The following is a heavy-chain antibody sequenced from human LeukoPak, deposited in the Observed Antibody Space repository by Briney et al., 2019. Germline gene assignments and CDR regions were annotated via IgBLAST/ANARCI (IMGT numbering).Heavy chain of an antibody. CDR2: IYYSGST. J-gene: IGHJ4*02. D-gene: IGHD3-10*01. CDR1: GGSISSYY. CDR3: ARHYSGTPYYFDY. Sequence: SETLSLTRTVSGGSISSYYWSWIRQPPGKGLEWIGYIYYSGSTNYNPSLKSRVTISVDTSKNQFSLKLSSVTAADTAVYYCARHYSGTPYYFDYWGQGTLVTVSS. V-gene: IGHV4-59*08.